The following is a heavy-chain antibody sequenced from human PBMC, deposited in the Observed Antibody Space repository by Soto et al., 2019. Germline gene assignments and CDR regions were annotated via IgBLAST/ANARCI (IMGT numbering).Heavy chain of an antibody. CDR3: AGDPDSHYNDSHASSYP. CDR1: GGTFSTYT. Sequence: QVQLVQSGAEVKKPGSSVKVSCKASGGTFSTYTITWVRQAPGQGLEWMGRIIPIIGIINYAQKFQGRVRITADKFTDTAYIEMTRLRSDDTALYYCAGDPDSHYNDSHASSYPWGQGTLVTVSS. CDR2: IIPIIGII. J-gene: IGHJ5*02. V-gene: IGHV1-69*08. D-gene: IGHD3-22*01.